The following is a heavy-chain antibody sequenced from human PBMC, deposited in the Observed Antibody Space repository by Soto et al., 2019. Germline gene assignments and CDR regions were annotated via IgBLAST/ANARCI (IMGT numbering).Heavy chain of an antibody. CDR2: IYHSGSA. Sequence: SETLSLTCLVSGQYIKSNFWWAWVRQPPGKGLEWIGYIYHSGSAYYTPSLKSRVTISVDRSKNQFSLKLSSVTAADTAVYYCARAMTTVTTIDYWGQGTLVTVSS. D-gene: IGHD4-17*01. CDR1: GQYIKSNFW. V-gene: IGHV4-4*02. CDR3: ARAMTTVTTIDY. J-gene: IGHJ4*02.